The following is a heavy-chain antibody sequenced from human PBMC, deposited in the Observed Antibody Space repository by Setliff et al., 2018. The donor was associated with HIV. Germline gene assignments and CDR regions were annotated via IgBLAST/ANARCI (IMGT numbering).Heavy chain of an antibody. V-gene: IGHV4-61*02. CDR2: IYTSGST. CDR3: ARETYYYDNPTYYYYYMDV. Sequence: SETLSLTCTVSGGSISSGSYYWSWIRQPAGKGLEWIGRIYTSGSTNYNPSLKSRVTISVDTSKNQFSLKLRSVTAADTAVYYWARETYYYDNPTYYYYYMDVWGKGTTVTVSS. D-gene: IGHD3-22*01. J-gene: IGHJ6*03. CDR1: GGSISSGSYY.